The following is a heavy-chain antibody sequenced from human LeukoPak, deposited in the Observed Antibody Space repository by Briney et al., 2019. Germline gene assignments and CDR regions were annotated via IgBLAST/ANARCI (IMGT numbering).Heavy chain of an antibody. J-gene: IGHJ6*03. V-gene: IGHV1-8*03. CDR1: GYTFTSYD. Sequence: GASVKVSCKASGYTFTSYDINWVRQATGQGLEWMGWMNPNSGNTGYAQKFQGRVTITRNTSISTAYMELSSLRSEDTAVYYCARGQRGYSYGYSYYYMDVWGKGTTVAVSS. D-gene: IGHD5-18*01. CDR3: ARGQRGYSYGYSYYYMDV. CDR2: MNPNSGNT.